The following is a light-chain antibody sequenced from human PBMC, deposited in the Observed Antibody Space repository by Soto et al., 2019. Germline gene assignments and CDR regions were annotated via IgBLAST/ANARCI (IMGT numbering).Light chain of an antibody. J-gene: IGLJ1*01. CDR1: SSDVGGYNY. Sequence: SVLTQPRSLSGSPGQSVTLSCPGTSSDVGGYNYVSWYQQHPGKAPKLMIYDVSKRPSGVPDRFSGSKSGNTASLTISGLQAEDEADYYCCSYAGSYTLVFGTGTKGTVL. CDR3: CSYAGSYTLV. CDR2: DVS. V-gene: IGLV2-11*01.